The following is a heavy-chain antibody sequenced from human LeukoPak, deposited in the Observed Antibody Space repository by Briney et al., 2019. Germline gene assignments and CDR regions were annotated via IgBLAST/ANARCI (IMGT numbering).Heavy chain of an antibody. D-gene: IGHD4-11*01. CDR2: ISSSGSTI. CDR1: GFTFSSYE. CDR3: ARDNYAQHWFDP. J-gene: IGHJ5*02. Sequence: PGGSLRLSCAASGFTFSSYEMNWVRQAPGKGLEWVSYISSSGSTIYYADSVKGRFTISRDNAKNSLYLQMNSLRAEDTAAYYCARDNYAQHWFDPWGQGTLVTVSS. V-gene: IGHV3-48*03.